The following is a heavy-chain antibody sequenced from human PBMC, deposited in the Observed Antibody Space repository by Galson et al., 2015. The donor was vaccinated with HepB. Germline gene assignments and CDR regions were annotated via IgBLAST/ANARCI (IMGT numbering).Heavy chain of an antibody. CDR3: ARAGAKTPSRHYLDY. CDR2: INQNGREK. Sequence: SLRLSCAGSGFTFSDYYMNWFRQAPGKGLEWVANINQNGREKNYVDSVKGRFTISRDDARNSLYLQMNSLRSEDTAVYFCARAGAKTPSRHYLDYWGQGILVTVSS. CDR1: GFTFSDYY. J-gene: IGHJ4*02. D-gene: IGHD3-10*01. V-gene: IGHV3-7*03.